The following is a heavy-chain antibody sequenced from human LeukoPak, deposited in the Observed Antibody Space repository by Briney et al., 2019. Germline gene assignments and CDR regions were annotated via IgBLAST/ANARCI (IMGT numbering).Heavy chain of an antibody. CDR1: GLSFGDYT. D-gene: IGHD5-18*01. CDR2: ISRNGAAT. Sequence: GGSLRLSCEASGLSFGDYTMHWVRQPPGKGLEWVSLISRNGAATKYADSVRGRFTVSRDNSKNSLYLQMNSLSTEDTALYYCAKGRGYNYGYIFGYFDYWGQGTLVTVSS. V-gene: IGHV3-43*01. J-gene: IGHJ4*02. CDR3: AKGRGYNYGYIFGYFDY.